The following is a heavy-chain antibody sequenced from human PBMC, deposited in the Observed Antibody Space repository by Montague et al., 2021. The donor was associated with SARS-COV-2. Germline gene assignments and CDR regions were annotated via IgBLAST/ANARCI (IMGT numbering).Heavy chain of an antibody. CDR3: AKGHTSPGDY. Sequence: SLRLSCAASGFTFTTYGMYWVRQAPGKGLEWVAVISFDGSNKYYADSVKGRFTISRDNSKNTVYLQMNSLRGEDTAVYYCAKGHTSPGDYWGQGTLVTVSS. CDR1: GFTFTTYG. CDR2: ISFDGSNK. D-gene: IGHD2-21*01. J-gene: IGHJ4*02. V-gene: IGHV3-30*18.